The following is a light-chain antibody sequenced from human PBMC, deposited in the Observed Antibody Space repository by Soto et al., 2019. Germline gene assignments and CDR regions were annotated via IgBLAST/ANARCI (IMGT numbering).Light chain of an antibody. CDR2: RSD. CDR1: SSNIGSNH. CDR3: SARDDFLSGVV. V-gene: IGLV1-47*01. Sequence: QSVLTQPPSASGTPGQRVTISCSGSSSNIGSNHVYWYQQFPGMAPKLLMYRSDQRPTGVLDRFSGSRSGTSASLAISGLRSDDEADYYCSARDDFLSGVVFGGGTQLTVL. J-gene: IGLJ2*01.